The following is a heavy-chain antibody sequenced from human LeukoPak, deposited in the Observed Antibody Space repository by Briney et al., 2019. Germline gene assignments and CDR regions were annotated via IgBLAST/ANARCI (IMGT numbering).Heavy chain of an antibody. D-gene: IGHD2-2*01. V-gene: IGHV3-23*01. Sequence: GGSLRLSCEASGFTFSSYAMSWVRQAPGKRLEWVSVISGSGDSAFYADSVKGQFTISRDNSKNTLYLQMNSLRAEDTAVYYCAKDRYCSSTRCYGDFDYWGQGTLVTVSS. CDR2: ISGSGDSA. CDR3: AKDRYCSSTRCYGDFDY. CDR1: GFTFSSYA. J-gene: IGHJ4*02.